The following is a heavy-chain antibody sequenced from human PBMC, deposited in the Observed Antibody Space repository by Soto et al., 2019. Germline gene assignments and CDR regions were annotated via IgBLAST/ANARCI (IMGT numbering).Heavy chain of an antibody. J-gene: IGHJ4*02. Sequence: QVQLVQSGAEVKKPGSSVKVSCTASGDTFNKYAFNWVRQAPGQGLEWMGGIIPIFGTPNYAQRVQGRVTITADESTSTAYMELSSLRSEDTAVYYCARGIDYGGVNRIDYWGQGTLVTVSS. CDR2: IIPIFGTP. V-gene: IGHV1-69*01. CDR3: ARGIDYGGVNRIDY. CDR1: GDTFNKYA. D-gene: IGHD4-17*01.